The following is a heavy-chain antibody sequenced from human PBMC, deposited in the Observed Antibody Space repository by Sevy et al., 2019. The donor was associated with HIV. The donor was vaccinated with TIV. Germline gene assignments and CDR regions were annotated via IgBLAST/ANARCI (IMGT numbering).Heavy chain of an antibody. V-gene: IGHV3-53*01. CDR1: GFTVSSNY. J-gene: IGHJ6*02. D-gene: IGHD1-26*01. Sequence: GGSLRLSCAASGFTVSSNYMSWVRQAPGKGLKWVSVIYSGGSTYYADSVKGRFTISRDNSKNTLYLQMNSLRAEDTAVYYCARATSGSYWPYYYYGMDVWGQRTTVTVSS. CDR2: IYSGGST. CDR3: ARATSGSYWPYYYYGMDV.